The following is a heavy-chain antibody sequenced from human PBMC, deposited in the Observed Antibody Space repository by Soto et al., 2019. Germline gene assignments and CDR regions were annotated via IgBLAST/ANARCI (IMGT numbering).Heavy chain of an antibody. V-gene: IGHV3-33*01. CDR3: ARDRGTGDYNFFDP. CDR1: GFIFSGYG. D-gene: IGHD7-27*01. CDR2: IWYDGTNR. Sequence: QVQLEESGGGVVQPGRSLRLSCAASGFIFSGYGMHWVRQAPGKGLEWVAMIWYDGTNRYYADSVKGRFTISRDNSKNTLYLQMSSLRAEDTGVYYCARDRGTGDYNFFDPWGQVTLVTVSS. J-gene: IGHJ5*02.